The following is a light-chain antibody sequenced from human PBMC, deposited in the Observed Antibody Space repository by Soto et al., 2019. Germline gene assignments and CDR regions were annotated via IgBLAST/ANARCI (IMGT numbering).Light chain of an antibody. V-gene: IGLV2-14*01. CDR1: SSDVGGYNY. Sequence: QSALTQPASVSGSPGQSITISCTGTSSDVGGYNYVSWYQQHPGKAPKLMIYEVSNRPSGVSNRFSASKSGNTASLTVSGLQDEDEANYYCSSFTSSSTWVFGGGTKLTVL. J-gene: IGLJ3*02. CDR2: EVS. CDR3: SSFTSSSTWV.